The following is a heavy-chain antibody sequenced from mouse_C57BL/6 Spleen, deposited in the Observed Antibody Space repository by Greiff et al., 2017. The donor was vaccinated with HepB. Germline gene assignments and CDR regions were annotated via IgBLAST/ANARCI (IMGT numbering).Heavy chain of an antibody. CDR3: ARGYSNYPFWYFDV. Sequence: VQLQQSGAELVKPGASVKMSCKASGYTFTTYPIEWMKQNHGKSLEWIGNFHPYNDDTKYTEKFKGKATLTVEKSSSTVYLELSRLTSDDSAVYYGARGYSNYPFWYFDVWGTGTTVTVSS. V-gene: IGHV1-47*01. J-gene: IGHJ1*03. CDR1: GYTFTTYP. D-gene: IGHD2-5*01. CDR2: FHPYNDDT.